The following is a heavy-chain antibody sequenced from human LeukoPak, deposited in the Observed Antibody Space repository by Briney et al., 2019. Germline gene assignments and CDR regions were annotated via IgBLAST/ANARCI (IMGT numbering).Heavy chain of an antibody. CDR1: GVTFSYYE. V-gene: IGHV3-48*03. Sequence: EPGGSLRLSCAASGVTFSYYEMNRVRQAPGKGLEWVSYISSSGSTIYYADSVKGRFTISRDNAKNSLYLQMNSLRAEDTAVYYYARGWNHPRFDCWGQGTLVTVSS. D-gene: IGHD1-14*01. J-gene: IGHJ4*02. CDR3: ARGWNHPRFDC. CDR2: ISSSGSTI.